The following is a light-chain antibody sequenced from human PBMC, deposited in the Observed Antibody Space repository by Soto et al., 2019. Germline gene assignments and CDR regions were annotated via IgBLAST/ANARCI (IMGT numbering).Light chain of an antibody. CDR3: QHSGNSPGT. CDR1: QSISSTY. J-gene: IGKJ1*01. CDR2: GAS. V-gene: IGKV3-20*01. Sequence: EIVLTQSPGTLSLSPGERATLSCRASQSISSTYLAWYQHKPGQAPRLLIYGASSRATGIPERFSGSGSGTDFTLTISRLEPADFAVYYCQHSGNSPGTFGQGTKVEIK.